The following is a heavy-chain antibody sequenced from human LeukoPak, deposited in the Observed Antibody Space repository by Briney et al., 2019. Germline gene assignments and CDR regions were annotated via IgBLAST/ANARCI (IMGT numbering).Heavy chain of an antibody. CDR2: INHSGST. J-gene: IGHJ4*02. D-gene: IGHD5-12*01. V-gene: IGHV4-34*01. CDR1: GGSFSGYY. Sequence: PSETLSLTCAVYGGSFSGYYWSWIRQPPGKGLEWIGEINHSGSTNYNPSLKSRVTISVDTSKNQFSLKLSSVTAADTAVYYCARGPRYSGYDLKYWGQGTLVTVSS. CDR3: ARGPRYSGYDLKY.